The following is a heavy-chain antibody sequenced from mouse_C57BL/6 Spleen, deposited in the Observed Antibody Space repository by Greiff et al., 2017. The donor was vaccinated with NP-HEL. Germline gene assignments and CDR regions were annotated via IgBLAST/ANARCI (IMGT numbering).Heavy chain of an antibody. CDR2: IRNKANGYTT. Sequence: EVQLVESGGGLVQPGGSLSLSCAASGFTFTDYYMSWVRQPPGKALEWLGFIRNKANGYTTEYSASVKGRFTISRDNSQSILYLQMNALRAEDSATYYCARYIPANLYYYAMDYWGQGTSVTVSS. CDR1: GFTFTDYY. CDR3: ARYIPANLYYYAMDY. J-gene: IGHJ4*01. V-gene: IGHV7-3*01. D-gene: IGHD4-1*01.